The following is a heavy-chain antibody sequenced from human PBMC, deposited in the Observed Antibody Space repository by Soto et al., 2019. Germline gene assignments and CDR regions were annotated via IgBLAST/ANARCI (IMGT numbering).Heavy chain of an antibody. CDR2: IWYDGSNK. CDR1: GFTFSSYG. Sequence: GGSLRLSCAASGFTFSSYGMHWVRQAPGKGLEWVAVIWYDGSNKYYADSVKGRFTISRDNSKNTLYLQMNSLRAEDTAVYYCARAGPLTPYYMDVWGKGTTVTVSS. V-gene: IGHV3-33*01. J-gene: IGHJ6*03. CDR3: ARAGPLTPYYMDV.